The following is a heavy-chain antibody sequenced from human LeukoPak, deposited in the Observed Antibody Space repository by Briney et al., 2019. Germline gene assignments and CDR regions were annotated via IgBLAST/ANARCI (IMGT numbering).Heavy chain of an antibody. D-gene: IGHD4-17*01. CDR1: GDSISSNYC. CDR2: VYRRGST. Sequence: SETLSLTCAVSGDSISSNYCWRWVRQFPGKGLEWIGEVYRRGSTSYNPSLKSRVVISIDKSKNQYSLNLNSVTAADTAMYYCGRHAYGDSSAAFDIWGQGTMVIVS. V-gene: IGHV4-4*02. CDR3: GRHAYGDSSAAFDI. J-gene: IGHJ3*02.